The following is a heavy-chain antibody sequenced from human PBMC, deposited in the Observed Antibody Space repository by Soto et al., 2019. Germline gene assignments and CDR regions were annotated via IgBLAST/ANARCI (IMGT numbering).Heavy chain of an antibody. CDR1: GGSFSGYY. Sequence: SETLSLTCAVYGGSFSGYYWSWIRQPPGKGLEWIGEINHSGSTNYNPSLKSRVTISVDTSKNQSSLKLSSVTAADTAVYYCARCSLTGIAARQYYFDYWGQGTLVTVSS. CDR2: INHSGST. CDR3: ARCSLTGIAARQYYFDY. J-gene: IGHJ4*02. D-gene: IGHD6-6*01. V-gene: IGHV4-34*01.